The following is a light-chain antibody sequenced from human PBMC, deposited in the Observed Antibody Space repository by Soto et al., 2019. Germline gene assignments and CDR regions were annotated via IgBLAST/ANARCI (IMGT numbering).Light chain of an antibody. CDR1: QSVSSN. Sequence: IVMTQSPATLSVSPWERATLSCRASQSVSSNLAWYQQKPGQAPRLLIYGASTRATGIPARLSGSGSGTEFTLTISSLQSEDFAVYYCQQYNNWPITFGQGTRLEIK. J-gene: IGKJ5*01. CDR3: QQYNNWPIT. CDR2: GAS. V-gene: IGKV3-15*01.